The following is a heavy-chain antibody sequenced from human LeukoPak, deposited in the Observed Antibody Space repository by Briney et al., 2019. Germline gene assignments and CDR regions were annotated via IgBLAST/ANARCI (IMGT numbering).Heavy chain of an antibody. Sequence: PSETLSLTCTVSGGSISRYYWSWIRQPPGKGLEWIGYIYYSGSTNSNPSLKSRVTISVDTSSNQFSLKLRSVTAADTAVYYCARDLDNSGWYVFDYWGQGNLVTVSS. V-gene: IGHV4-59*01. CDR1: GGSISRYY. D-gene: IGHD6-19*01. CDR3: ARDLDNSGWYVFDY. CDR2: IYYSGST. J-gene: IGHJ4*02.